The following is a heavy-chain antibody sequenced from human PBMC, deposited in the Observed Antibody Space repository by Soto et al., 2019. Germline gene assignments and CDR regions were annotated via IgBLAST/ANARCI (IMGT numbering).Heavy chain of an antibody. CDR2: IYPGDSDT. Sequence: PGESLKISCKGSGYSFTSYWIGWVRQMPGKGLEWMGIIYPGDSDTRYSPSFQGQVTISADKSISTAYLQWSSLKASDTAMYYCARRDSSGWYVGYFDYWGQGTLVTVSS. J-gene: IGHJ4*02. V-gene: IGHV5-51*01. CDR3: ARRDSSGWYVGYFDY. D-gene: IGHD6-19*01. CDR1: GYSFTSYW.